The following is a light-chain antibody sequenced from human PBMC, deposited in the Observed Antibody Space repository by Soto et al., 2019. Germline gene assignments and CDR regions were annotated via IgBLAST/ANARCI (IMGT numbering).Light chain of an antibody. Sequence: DIQMTQSPSSVSASVGARVTITCRGSHGISSWLAWYQQKPGKAPKLMIYAASSLQSGVPSRFSGSGSGTDFTPTISSLQPEDFATYYCQQSYSTLEITLGQGTRLEIK. J-gene: IGKJ5*01. V-gene: IGKV1-12*01. CDR2: AAS. CDR1: HGISSW. CDR3: QQSYSTLEIT.